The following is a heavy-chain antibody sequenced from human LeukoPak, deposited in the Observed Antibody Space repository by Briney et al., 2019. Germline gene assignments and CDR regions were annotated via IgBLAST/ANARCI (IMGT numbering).Heavy chain of an antibody. D-gene: IGHD1-26*01. CDR2: INPNSGGT. CDR3: ARGSRVRVGPTRDWFDP. J-gene: IGHJ5*02. V-gene: IGHV1-2*02. CDR1: GYTFTGYY. Sequence: ASVKVSCKASGYTFTGYYMHWVRQAPGQGLEWMGWINPNSGGTNYAQKFQGRVTMTRDTSINTAYMELSSLRSDDTAVYYCARGSRVRVGPTRDWFDPWGQGTLVTVSS.